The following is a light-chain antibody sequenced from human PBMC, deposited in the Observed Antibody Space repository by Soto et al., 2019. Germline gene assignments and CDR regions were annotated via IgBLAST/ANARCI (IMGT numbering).Light chain of an antibody. CDR1: QSVSKY. CDR2: GAS. V-gene: IGKV3-11*01. CDR3: HHRGEWPRT. J-gene: IGKJ2*01. Sequence: EIVLTQSPATLSLSPGERAILSCRASQSVSKYLAWYQQKPGQAPRLLIYGASNRATGIPARFTGSGSGTDFTLTISSLEPEDFAVYYCHHRGEWPRTFGQGTKLEIK.